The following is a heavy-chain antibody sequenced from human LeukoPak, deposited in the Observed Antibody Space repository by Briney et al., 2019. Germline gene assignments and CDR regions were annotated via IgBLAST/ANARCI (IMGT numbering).Heavy chain of an antibody. CDR2: IGTSSTTI. D-gene: IGHD6-25*01. CDR3: ARFAAGGSYYYYMDV. J-gene: IGHJ6*03. Sequence: GGSLRLSCAASGFTFSSYTMNWVRQPPGKGLEWVSNIGTSSTTIYYADSVKGRFTISRDNAENSLYLQMNSLRADDTAVYYCARFAAGGSYYYYMDVWGKGTTVTVSS. CDR1: GFTFSSYT. V-gene: IGHV3-48*01.